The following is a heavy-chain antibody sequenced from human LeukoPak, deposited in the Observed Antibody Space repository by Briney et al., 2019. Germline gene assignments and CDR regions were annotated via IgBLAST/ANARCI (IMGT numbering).Heavy chain of an antibody. CDR1: GFTFSRYS. Sequence: GGSLRLSCAASGFTFSRYSMNWVRQAPGKGLEWVSSISSSSSYIYYADSVKGRFTISRDNAKNSLYLQMNSLRAEDTAVYYCARTYDSSGYYPYYFDYWGQGILVTVSS. J-gene: IGHJ4*02. CDR2: ISSSSSYI. V-gene: IGHV3-21*01. D-gene: IGHD3-22*01. CDR3: ARTYDSSGYYPYYFDY.